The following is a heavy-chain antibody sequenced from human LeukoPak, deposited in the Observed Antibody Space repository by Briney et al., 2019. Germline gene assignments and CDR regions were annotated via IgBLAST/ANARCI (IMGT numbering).Heavy chain of an antibody. Sequence: GGSLRLSCAASGFTFSSYAMSWVRQAPGKGLEWVSAISGSGGSTYYADSVKGRFTISGHNSKNTLYLQMNSLRAEDTAVYYCAKGAYDYVWGGGFDYWGQGTLVTVSS. D-gene: IGHD3-16*01. CDR3: AKGAYDYVWGGGFDY. V-gene: IGHV3-23*01. CDR2: ISGSGGST. CDR1: GFTFSSYA. J-gene: IGHJ4*02.